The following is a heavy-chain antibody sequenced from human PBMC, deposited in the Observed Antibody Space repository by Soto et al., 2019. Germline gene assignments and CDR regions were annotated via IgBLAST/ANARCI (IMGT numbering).Heavy chain of an antibody. V-gene: IGHV4-4*07. CDR1: GGSISSYY. Sequence: SETLSLTCTVSGGSISSYYWSWIRQPAGKGLEWIGRIYTSGSTNYNPSLKSRVTISVDTSKKQFSLKLRSVTAADTAVYYCVRDGTKTLRDWFDPWGQGISVTVSS. D-gene: IGHD1-1*01. CDR3: VRDGTKTLRDWFDP. J-gene: IGHJ5*02. CDR2: IYTSGST.